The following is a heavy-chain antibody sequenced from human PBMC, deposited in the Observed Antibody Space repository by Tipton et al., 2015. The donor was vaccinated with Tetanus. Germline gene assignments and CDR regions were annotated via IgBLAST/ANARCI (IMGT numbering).Heavy chain of an antibody. Sequence: TLSLTCALSGGLITTGGYSWGWIRQTPGQGLEWIGYIYYTGSTNYNPSLKSGVTISLDTSKNQFSLKLTSVSAADTAVYYCARDHGITWGGMGYYYGMDVWGQGTTVTVSS. CDR3: ARDHGITWGGMGYYYGMDV. CDR1: GGLITTGGYS. CDR2: IYYTGST. V-gene: IGHV4-30-4*07. J-gene: IGHJ6*02. D-gene: IGHD3-16*01.